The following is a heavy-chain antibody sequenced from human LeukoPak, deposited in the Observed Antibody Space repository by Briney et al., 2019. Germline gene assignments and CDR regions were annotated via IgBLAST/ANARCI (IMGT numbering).Heavy chain of an antibody. Sequence: SETLSLTCAVYGGSFSGYYWSWIRQPPGKGLEWIGEINYSGSTNYNPSLKSRVTISVDTSKNQFSLKLSSVTAADTAVYYCARLPPDAAAGTEDAFDIWGQGTMVTVSS. CDR1: GGSFSGYY. D-gene: IGHD6-13*01. CDR2: INYSGST. J-gene: IGHJ3*02. CDR3: ARLPPDAAAGTEDAFDI. V-gene: IGHV4-34*01.